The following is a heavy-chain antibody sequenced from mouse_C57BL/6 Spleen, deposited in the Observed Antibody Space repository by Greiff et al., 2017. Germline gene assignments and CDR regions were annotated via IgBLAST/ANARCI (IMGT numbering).Heavy chain of an antibody. CDR3: ARRYYYDYDEGDYYAMDY. CDR2: IDPNSGGT. CDR1: GYTFTSYW. D-gene: IGHD2-4*01. J-gene: IGHJ4*01. V-gene: IGHV1-72*01. Sequence: QVQLQQPGAELVKPGASVKLSCKASGYTFTSYWMHWVKQRPGRGLEWIGRIDPNSGGTKYNEKFKSKATLTVDKPSSTAYMQLSSLTSEDSAVYYGARRYYYDYDEGDYYAMDYWGQGTSVTVSS.